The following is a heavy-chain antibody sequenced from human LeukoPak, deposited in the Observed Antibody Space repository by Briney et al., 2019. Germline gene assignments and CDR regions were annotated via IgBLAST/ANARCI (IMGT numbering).Heavy chain of an antibody. J-gene: IGHJ4*02. Sequence: PGGSLRLSCAASGFTFSSYSMNWVRQAPGKALEWVSSISSSSSYIFCADSVKGRFTISRDNPKNSLYLQMNSLRAEDTAVYYCARDPIVVVPAAIQRFDYWGQGTLVTVSS. V-gene: IGHV3-21*01. CDR2: ISSSSSYI. CDR1: GFTFSSYS. D-gene: IGHD2-2*02. CDR3: ARDPIVVVPAAIQRFDY.